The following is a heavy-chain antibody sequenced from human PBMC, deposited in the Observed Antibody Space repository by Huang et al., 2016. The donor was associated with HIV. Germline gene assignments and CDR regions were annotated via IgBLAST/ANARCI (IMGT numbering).Heavy chain of an antibody. J-gene: IGHJ5*02. V-gene: IGHV7-4-1*02. CDR2: IKTNMANT. CDR3: ARDVREARDLWVTYNWFDP. D-gene: IGHD2-21*02. Sequence: QVQLVQSGSELMKPGASVKVSCKASGYAFTKNGINGVRQAPEKGLEWMGGIKTNMANTTYAQRFTGRFVVSLDTSVTTTHLQISSLKAEDTGVYYCARDVREARDLWVTYNWFDPWGQGTLVTVSS. CDR1: GYAFTKNG.